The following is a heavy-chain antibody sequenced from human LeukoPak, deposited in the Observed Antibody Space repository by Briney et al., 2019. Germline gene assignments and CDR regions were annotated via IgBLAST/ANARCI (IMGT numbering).Heavy chain of an antibody. J-gene: IGHJ5*02. V-gene: IGHV3-48*03. Sequence: GGSLRLSCAASGFTFSSYEMNWVRQAPGKGLEWVSYISSSGSTIYYADPVKGRFTISRDNAKDSLYLQMNSLRAEDTAVYYCARDYGGTSYGNWFDPWGQGTLVTVSS. CDR3: ARDYGGTSYGNWFDP. D-gene: IGHD4-23*01. CDR2: ISSSGSTI. CDR1: GFTFSSYE.